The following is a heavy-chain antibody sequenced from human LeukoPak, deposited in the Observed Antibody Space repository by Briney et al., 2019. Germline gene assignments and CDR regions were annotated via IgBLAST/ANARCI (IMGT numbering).Heavy chain of an antibody. Sequence: ASVKVSCKASGYTFTSYGISWVRQAPGQGLEWMGWISAYNGNTNYAQKLQGRVTMTTDTSTSTAYMELRSLRSDDTAVYYCARDERCDFWSGYAAGDDSFDYWGQGTLVTVSS. J-gene: IGHJ4*02. CDR3: ARDERCDFWSGYAAGDDSFDY. CDR2: ISAYNGNT. V-gene: IGHV1-18*01. D-gene: IGHD3-3*01. CDR1: GYTFTSYG.